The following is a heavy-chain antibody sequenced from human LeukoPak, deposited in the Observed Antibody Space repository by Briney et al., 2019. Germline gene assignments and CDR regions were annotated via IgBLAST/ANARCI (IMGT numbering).Heavy chain of an antibody. V-gene: IGHV3-30*03. CDR2: ISYDGSNK. J-gene: IGHJ3*02. Sequence: GRSLRLSCAASGFTFSNYGMHWVRQAPGKGLEWVAVISYDGSNKYYADSVKGRFTISRDNSKNTLYLQMSSLRAEDTAVYYCARDRGSYVDAFDIWGQGTMVTVSS. CDR1: GFTFSNYG. D-gene: IGHD3-10*01. CDR3: ARDRGSYVDAFDI.